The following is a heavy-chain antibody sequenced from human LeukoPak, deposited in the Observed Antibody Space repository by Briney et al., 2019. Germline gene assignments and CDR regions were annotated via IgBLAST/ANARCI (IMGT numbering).Heavy chain of an antibody. CDR2: IYYSGST. CDR3: ARGGIVAPNWFDP. J-gene: IGHJ5*02. Sequence: PSETLTLTCTVSGGSISSYYWSWIRQPPGKGLEWIGYIYYSGSTNYNPSLKSRVTISVDTSKNQFSLKLSSVTAADTAVYYCARGGIVAPNWFDPWGQGTLVTVSS. V-gene: IGHV4-59*01. D-gene: IGHD1-26*01. CDR1: GGSISSYY.